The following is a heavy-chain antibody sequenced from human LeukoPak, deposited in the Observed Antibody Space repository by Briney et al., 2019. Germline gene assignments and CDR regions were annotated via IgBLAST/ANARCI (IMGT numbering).Heavy chain of an antibody. CDR1: GFTFSSYS. CDR3: ARDSNDSLYGSGTLDY. V-gene: IGHV3-48*01. D-gene: IGHD3-10*01. CDR2: ISSSSDTI. Sequence: GGSLRLSCAASGFTFSSYSMNWVRQAPGKGLEWVSYISSSSDTIYYADSVKGRFIISRDNAKNSLYLQMNSLRAEDTAVYYCARDSNDSLYGSGTLDYWGQGTLVTVSS. J-gene: IGHJ4*02.